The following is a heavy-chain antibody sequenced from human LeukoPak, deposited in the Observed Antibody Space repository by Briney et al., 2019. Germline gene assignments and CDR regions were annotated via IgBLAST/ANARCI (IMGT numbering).Heavy chain of an antibody. D-gene: IGHD1-26*01. J-gene: IGHJ5*01. CDR2: IESDESIR. Sequence: GGSLRLSCAASGLTFRRYGMHWVRQTPGKGLEWVAFIESDESIRQYADLVKGRFTISRDNSKNMLYLQMNSLTTEDTAMYYCTKNAGRREGWFDSWGQGTLVTVSS. CDR3: TKNAGRREGWFDS. V-gene: IGHV3-30*02. CDR1: GLTFRRYG.